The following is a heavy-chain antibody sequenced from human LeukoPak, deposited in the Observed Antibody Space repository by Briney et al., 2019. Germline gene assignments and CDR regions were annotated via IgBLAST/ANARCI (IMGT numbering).Heavy chain of an antibody. CDR2: ISGSGGST. CDR3: AKDWAGYCSGGSCTDLDY. D-gene: IGHD2-15*01. Sequence: GGSLRLSCAASGFTFSSYAMSWVRQAPGKGLEWVSAISGSGGSTYYADSVKGRFTISRDNSKNTLYLQMNSLRAEDTAVYYCAKDWAGYCSGGSCTDLDYWGQGTLVTVSS. CDR1: GFTFSSYA. J-gene: IGHJ4*02. V-gene: IGHV3-23*01.